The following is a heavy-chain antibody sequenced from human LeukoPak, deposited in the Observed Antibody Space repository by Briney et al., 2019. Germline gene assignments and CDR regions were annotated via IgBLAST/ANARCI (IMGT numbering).Heavy chain of an antibody. Sequence: SETLSLTCAVYIDSFSNYHWNWIRQTPAKGMEWIGYIYYSGSTNYNPSLKSRVTISVDTSKNQFSLKLSSVTAADTAVYYCAREKVKTAMVTSPRKYYYYMDVWGKGTTVTISS. CDR2: IYYSGST. V-gene: IGHV4-59*01. D-gene: IGHD5-18*01. J-gene: IGHJ6*03. CDR1: IDSFSNYH. CDR3: AREKVKTAMVTSPRKYYYYMDV.